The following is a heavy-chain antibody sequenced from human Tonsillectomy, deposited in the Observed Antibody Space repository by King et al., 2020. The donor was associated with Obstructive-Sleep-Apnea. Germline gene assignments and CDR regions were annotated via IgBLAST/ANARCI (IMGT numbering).Heavy chain of an antibody. CDR1: GGSISSSNW. CDR3: ASRYCSSTSCYGVFDY. CDR2: IYHSGST. Sequence: QLQESGPGLVKPSGTLSLTCAVSGGSISSSNWWSWVRQPPGKGLEWIGEIYHSGSTNYNPSLKSRVTISVVKSKNQFSLKLSSVTAADTAVYYCASRYCSSTSCYGVFDYWGQGTLVTVSS. D-gene: IGHD2-2*01. J-gene: IGHJ4*02. V-gene: IGHV4-4*02.